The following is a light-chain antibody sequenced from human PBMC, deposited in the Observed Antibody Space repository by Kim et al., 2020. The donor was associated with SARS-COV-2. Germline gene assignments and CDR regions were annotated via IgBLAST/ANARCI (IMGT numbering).Light chain of an antibody. CDR3: GTWDSSLSAVV. J-gene: IGLJ2*01. Sequence: GQKVTISCSGSGSNIGNNYVSWYQQLPGTAPKLLIYDNNKRPSGIPDRFAGSKSGTSATLGITGLQTGDEADYYCGTWDSSLSAVVFGGGTQLTVL. V-gene: IGLV1-51*01. CDR2: DNN. CDR1: GSNIGNNY.